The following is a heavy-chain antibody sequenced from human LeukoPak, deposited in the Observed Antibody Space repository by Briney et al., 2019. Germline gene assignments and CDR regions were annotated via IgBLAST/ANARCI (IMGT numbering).Heavy chain of an antibody. V-gene: IGHV3-30*18. CDR2: ISCDGSNK. J-gene: IGHJ6*02. D-gene: IGHD2-15*01. Sequence: PGGSLRLSYAASGFTFSSYGMPWVRQAPGKGLEWVAVISCDGSNKYYADSVKGRFTISRDNSMNTLYLQTNSLRAEHTAVYYCAKDFLGCSGGSCYSFPGMDVWGQGTTVTVSS. CDR1: GFTFSSYG. CDR3: AKDFLGCSGGSCYSFPGMDV.